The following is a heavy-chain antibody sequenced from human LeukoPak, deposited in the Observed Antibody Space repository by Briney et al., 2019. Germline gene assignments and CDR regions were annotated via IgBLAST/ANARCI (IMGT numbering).Heavy chain of an antibody. CDR2: ISYDGSNK. CDR1: GFTFSSYA. D-gene: IGHD6-13*01. CDR3: AKSFGPVIAAAGAGAD. V-gene: IGHV3-30*04. J-gene: IGHJ4*02. Sequence: PGGSLRLSCAASGFTFSSYAVHWVRQAPGKGLEWVALISYDGSNKYYADSVKGRFTISRDNSKNTLYLQMNSLRAEDTAVYYCAKSFGPVIAAAGAGADWGQGTLVAVSS.